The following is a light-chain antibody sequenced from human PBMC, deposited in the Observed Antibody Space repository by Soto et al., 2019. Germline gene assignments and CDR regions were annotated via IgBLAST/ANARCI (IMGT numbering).Light chain of an antibody. Sequence: QSSLTQPASVSGSPGQSITISFTGTSNDVVGYNYVSWYQQHPGKAPKLMIYDVSNRPSGVSNLFSGSKSGNTASLTISGLQAEDEADYYCSSYTSSSTHNYVFGTGTKVTVL. J-gene: IGLJ1*01. CDR1: SNDVVGYNY. CDR3: SSYTSSSTHNYV. CDR2: DVS. V-gene: IGLV2-14*01.